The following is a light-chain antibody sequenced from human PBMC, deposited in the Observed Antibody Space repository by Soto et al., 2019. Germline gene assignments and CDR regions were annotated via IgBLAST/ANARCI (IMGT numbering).Light chain of an antibody. V-gene: IGLV2-11*01. CDR1: SSDVGGYNH. Sequence: QSVLTQPRSVSGSPGQSVTISCTGTSSDVGGYNHVSWYQQHPGKAPKLMIYDVTKRPSGVPDRLSGSKSGNTASLTISGLQAEDEADYYCCSYAGGFYVFGTGTKVTVL. CDR3: CSYAGGFYV. J-gene: IGLJ1*01. CDR2: DVT.